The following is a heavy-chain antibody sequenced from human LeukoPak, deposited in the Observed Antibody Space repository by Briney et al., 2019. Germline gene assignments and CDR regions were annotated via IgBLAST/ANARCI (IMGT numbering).Heavy chain of an antibody. V-gene: IGHV3-48*03. CDR3: ARVGWSTGEYYFDY. Sequence: GGSLRLSCAASGFTFSSYEMNWVAQAPGKGLEWVSYISSSGTTISYADSVQGRFTISRDNAKNSLYLQMNSLRAEDTAVYYCARVGWSTGEYYFDYWGQGTLVTVSS. CDR2: ISSSGTTI. J-gene: IGHJ4*02. D-gene: IGHD3-16*01. CDR1: GFTFSSYE.